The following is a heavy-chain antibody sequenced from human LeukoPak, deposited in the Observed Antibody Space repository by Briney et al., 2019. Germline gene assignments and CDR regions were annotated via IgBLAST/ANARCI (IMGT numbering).Heavy chain of an antibody. J-gene: IGHJ4*02. Sequence: ASVKVSCKASVYTFTNFYIHWVRQAPGQGLEWMGWMNPNSGDTSYAREFQDRVTMTRDTSLSTAYMELSRLRSDDTAVYYCAKGSSDSSAYYRTYYFDYWGQGTLVTVSS. CDR2: MNPNSGDT. CDR3: AKGSSDSSAYYRTYYFDY. D-gene: IGHD3-22*01. CDR1: VYTFTNFY. V-gene: IGHV1-2*02.